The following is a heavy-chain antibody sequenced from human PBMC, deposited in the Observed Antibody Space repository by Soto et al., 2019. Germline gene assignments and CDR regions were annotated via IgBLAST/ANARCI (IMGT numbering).Heavy chain of an antibody. J-gene: IGHJ4*02. CDR1: VFSFDNYW. CDR2: ISIDGSST. CDR3: ARDRAQGEMATNFYY. V-gene: IGHV3-74*01. Sequence: VGSLRLSCASSVFSFDNYWMHCVRQSPGKWLVWVSRISIDGSSTNYADSVKGRFTISRDNAKKTLYLLMNSLRAEDTAVYYCARDRAQGEMATNFYYWGPGTLVSASS.